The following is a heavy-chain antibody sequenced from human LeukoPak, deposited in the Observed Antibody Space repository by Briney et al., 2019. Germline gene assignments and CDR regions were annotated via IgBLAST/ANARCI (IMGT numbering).Heavy chain of an antibody. CDR2: ISGSGGTT. Sequence: GGSLRLSCAASGFTFSSYAMNWVRQAPGKGLEWVSAISGSGGTTNYADCVKGRFTISRDNSKNTLYLQMNSLRAEDTAVYYCAKRWGSGSYPFDYWGQGTLVTVSS. CDR1: GFTFSSYA. CDR3: AKRWGSGSYPFDY. V-gene: IGHV3-23*01. D-gene: IGHD3-10*01. J-gene: IGHJ4*02.